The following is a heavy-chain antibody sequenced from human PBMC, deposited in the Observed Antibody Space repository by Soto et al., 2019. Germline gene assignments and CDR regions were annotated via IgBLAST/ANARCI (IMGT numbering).Heavy chain of an antibody. D-gene: IGHD6-13*01. CDR1: GFTFDDHA. J-gene: IGHJ1*01. CDR2: LNWDSGSI. V-gene: IGHV3-9*01. CDR3: ANLAGGASSRSEH. Sequence: SLRLSCAASGFTFDDHAMHWVRQAPGKGLEWVSGLNWDSGSISYADSVKGRFTISRDNAKNSPYLQMNSLRAEDTALYYCANLAGGASSRSEHGGKGRLITVSS.